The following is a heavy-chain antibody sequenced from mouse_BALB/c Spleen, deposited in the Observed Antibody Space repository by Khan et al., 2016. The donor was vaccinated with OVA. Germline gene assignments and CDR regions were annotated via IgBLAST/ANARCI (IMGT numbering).Heavy chain of an antibody. CDR2: INPKNGVT. CDR1: GYTFTEYT. D-gene: IGHD3-3*01. J-gene: IGHJ4*01. CDR3: ARDAGRY. V-gene: IGHV1-18*01. Sequence: VQLKESGPELVKPGASVKISCKTSGYTFTEYTLHWVQQRPGKSLEWIGVINPKNGVTSYTQKFKGKATLNVDKYYSTAYMEFRRLKSEDASVYYCARDAGRYGGQGTSVTVSS.